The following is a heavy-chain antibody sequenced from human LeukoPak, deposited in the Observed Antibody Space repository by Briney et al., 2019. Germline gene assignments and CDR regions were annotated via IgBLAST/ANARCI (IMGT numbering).Heavy chain of an antibody. J-gene: IGHJ4*02. CDR1: GGSISNYY. CDR3: ARGGSYYDY. Sequence: SETLSPTCTVSGGSISNYYWSWIRQPPGMGLGWIGYIYYSGSTNYNPSLKSRVTISVDTSKNHFSLKLSSVTAADTAVYYCARGGSYYDYWGQGTLVTVSS. V-gene: IGHV4-59*01. D-gene: IGHD1-26*01. CDR2: IYYSGST.